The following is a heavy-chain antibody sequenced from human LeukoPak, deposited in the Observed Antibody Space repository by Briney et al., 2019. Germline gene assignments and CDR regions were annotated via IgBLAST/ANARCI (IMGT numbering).Heavy chain of an antibody. Sequence: ASETLSLTCTVSGGSISSSSYYWGWIRQPPGKGLEWIGTIYYSGSTCYNPSLKSRVTISLDTSKNQFSLWLSSVTAADTAVYYCASFYYESSGNYYVPFDYWGQGTLVTVSS. CDR3: ASFYYESSGNYYVPFDY. D-gene: IGHD3-22*01. CDR2: IYYSGST. CDR1: GGSISSSSYY. V-gene: IGHV4-39*01. J-gene: IGHJ4*02.